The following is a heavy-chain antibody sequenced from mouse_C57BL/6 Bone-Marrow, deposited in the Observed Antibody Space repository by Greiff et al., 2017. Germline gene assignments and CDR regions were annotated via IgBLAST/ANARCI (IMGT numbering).Heavy chain of an antibody. D-gene: IGHD1-1*01. CDR3: ARHGHYYYGSSYYFDY. CDR2: FYPGSGSI. V-gene: IGHV1-62-2*01. Sequence: QVQLQQSGAELVKPGASVKLSCKASGYTFTEYTIHWVKQRSGQGLEWIGWFYPGSGSIKYNEKFQDKATLTADKSSSTVYMELSRLTSEDSAVYVGARHGHYYYGSSYYFDYWGQGTTLTVSS. CDR1: GYTFTEYT. J-gene: IGHJ2*01.